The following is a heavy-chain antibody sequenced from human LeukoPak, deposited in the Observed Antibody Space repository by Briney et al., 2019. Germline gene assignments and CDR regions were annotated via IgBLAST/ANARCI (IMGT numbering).Heavy chain of an antibody. CDR1: DGSISSSSYY. J-gene: IGHJ4*02. V-gene: IGHV4-39*01. D-gene: IGHD6-13*01. CDR2: IYYSGST. CDR3: ALPGYSSSHPFDY. Sequence: SETLSLTCTVSDGSISSSSYYWGWIRQPPGKGLEWIGSIYYSGSTYYNPSLKSRVTISVDTSKNQFSLKLSSVTAADTAVYYCALPGYSSSHPFDYWGQGTLVTVSS.